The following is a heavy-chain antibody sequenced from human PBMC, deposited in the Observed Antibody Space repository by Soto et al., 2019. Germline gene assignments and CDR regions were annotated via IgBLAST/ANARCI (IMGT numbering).Heavy chain of an antibody. V-gene: IGHV1-69*02. D-gene: IGHD3-10*01. CDR1: GGTFSSYT. CDR3: ARNYGSGSYYDY. Sequence: QVQLVQSGAEVKKPGSSVKVSCKASGGTFSSYTISWVRQAPGQGLEWMGRIIPILGIANYAQKFRGRGTITADKSTSTAYMELSSLRSEDTAVYYCARNYGSGSYYDYWGQGTLVTVSS. CDR2: IIPILGIA. J-gene: IGHJ4*02.